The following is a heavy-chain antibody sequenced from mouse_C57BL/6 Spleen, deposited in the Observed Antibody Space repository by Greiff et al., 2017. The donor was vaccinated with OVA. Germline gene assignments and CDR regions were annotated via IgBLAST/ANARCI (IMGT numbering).Heavy chain of an antibody. Sequence: EVKLVESGEGLVKPGGSLKLSCAASGFTFSSYAMSWVRQTPEKRLEWVAYISSGGDYIYYADTVKGRFTISRDNARNTLYLQMSSLKSEDTAMDYCTRDPGTGTIDYWGQGTTLTVSS. V-gene: IGHV5-9-1*02. CDR2: ISSGGDYI. J-gene: IGHJ2*01. CDR1: GFTFSSYA. D-gene: IGHD4-1*01. CDR3: TRDPGTGTIDY.